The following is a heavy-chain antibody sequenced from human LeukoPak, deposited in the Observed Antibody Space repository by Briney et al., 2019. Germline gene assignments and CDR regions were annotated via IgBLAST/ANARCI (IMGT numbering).Heavy chain of an antibody. CDR2: IYNSGST. CDR3: ARDDRGGNLGY. Sequence: PSETLSLTCTVSGGSMSSYRWSWIRQPPGQGLEWIGYIYNSGSTNYNPSLKSRVTISLDSSKNQFSLKLNSVTAADTAVYYCARDDRGGNLGYWGQGTLVTVSS. J-gene: IGHJ4*02. CDR1: GGSMSSYR. D-gene: IGHD3-16*01. V-gene: IGHV4-59*01.